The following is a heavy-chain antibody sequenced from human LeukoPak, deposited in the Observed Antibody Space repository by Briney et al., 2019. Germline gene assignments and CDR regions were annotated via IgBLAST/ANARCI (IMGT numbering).Heavy chain of an antibody. V-gene: IGHV4-61*02. J-gene: IGHJ6*02. CDR1: GGSISSSSYQ. D-gene: IGHD6-13*01. CDR3: ARVGIGAAANYGMDV. CDR2: IYTSGRT. Sequence: PSETLSLTCTVSGGSISSSSYQWGWIRQPAGKGLEWIGSIYTSGRTNYNPSLKSRVTMSVDTPKNQFSLKLSSVTAADTAVYYCARVGIGAAANYGMDVWGQGTTVTVSS.